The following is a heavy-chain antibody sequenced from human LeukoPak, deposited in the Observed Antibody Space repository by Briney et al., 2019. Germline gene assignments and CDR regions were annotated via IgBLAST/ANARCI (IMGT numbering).Heavy chain of an antibody. V-gene: IGHV3-7*03. Sequence: GGTLRLSCAASGFSFSGYWMTWVRRAPGKGLEWVANIKEDGSEKYYADFVKGRFTISRDNAKNSLDLQMNSLRAEDTAVYYCARRGSTDYWGQGTLVTVSS. CDR2: IKEDGSEK. CDR1: GFSFSGYW. CDR3: ARRGSTDY. D-gene: IGHD2/OR15-2a*01. J-gene: IGHJ4*02.